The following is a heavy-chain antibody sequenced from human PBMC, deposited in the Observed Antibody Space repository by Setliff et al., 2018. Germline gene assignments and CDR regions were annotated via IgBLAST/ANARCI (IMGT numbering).Heavy chain of an antibody. D-gene: IGHD2-21*01. J-gene: IGHJ4*02. CDR2: INHSGST. Sequence: KPSETLSLTCGASGGSFSDYYWSWIRQTPGKGLEWIGEINHSGSTKCNPSLKSRVTLSVDMSKNEFYLRMASVTSADTAVYYCVRSAVYCASDCYPRYFDSWGQGTLVNVSS. CDR1: GGSFSDYY. CDR3: VRSAVYCASDCYPRYFDS. V-gene: IGHV4-34*10.